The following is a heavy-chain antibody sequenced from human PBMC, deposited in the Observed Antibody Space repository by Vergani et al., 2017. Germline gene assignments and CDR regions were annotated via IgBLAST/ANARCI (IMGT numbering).Heavy chain of an antibody. J-gene: IGHJ6*03. V-gene: IGHV4-34*11. CDR3: AREYSYGPGGYYYYYYMDV. Sequence: QVQLQQWGAGLLKPSETLSLTCAVYGGSFSSYYWSWIRQPPGKGLEWIGYIYYSGSTNYNPSLKSRVTISVATSKNQFSLKLSSVTAADTAVYYCAREYSYGPGGYYYYYYMDVWGKGTTVTVSS. D-gene: IGHD5-18*01. CDR2: IYYSGST. CDR1: GGSFSSYY.